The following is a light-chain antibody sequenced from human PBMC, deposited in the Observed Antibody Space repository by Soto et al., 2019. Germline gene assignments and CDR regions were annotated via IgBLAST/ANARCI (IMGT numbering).Light chain of an antibody. CDR2: WAS. Sequence: DIVMTQSPDSLAVSLGERATINCKSSQSVLYSSTNKNYLAWYQQKPGQPPKLLIYWASTRESGVPDRFSGSGSGTDSTLTISSLQAEDVAVYYCQQYYGTLWTFGQGTKVEIK. CDR3: QQYYGTLWT. J-gene: IGKJ1*01. V-gene: IGKV4-1*01. CDR1: QSVLYSSTNKNY.